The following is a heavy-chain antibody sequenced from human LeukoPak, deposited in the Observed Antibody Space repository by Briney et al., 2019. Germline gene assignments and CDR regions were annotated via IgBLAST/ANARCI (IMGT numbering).Heavy chain of an antibody. V-gene: IGHV3-11*03. CDR1: GFTFSDYY. CDR3: ARQRVGVTTYDY. D-gene: IGHD2-21*02. Sequence: PGGSLRLSCAASGFTFSDYYMSWIRQAPGKGLEWVSYISSSNRYTNYADSVKGRFTISRDNAKNSLYLQMNSLRAEDTAVYYCARQRVGVTTYDYWGQGTLVTVSS. J-gene: IGHJ4*02. CDR2: ISSSNRYT.